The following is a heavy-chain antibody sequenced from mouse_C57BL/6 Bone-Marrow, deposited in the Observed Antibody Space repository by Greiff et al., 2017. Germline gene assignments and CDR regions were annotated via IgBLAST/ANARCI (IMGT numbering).Heavy chain of an antibody. D-gene: IGHD2-4*01. CDR3: EREGGDYDGVYFGY. CDR1: GYTFTSYG. Sequence: QVQLQQSGAELARPGASVKLSCTASGYTFTSYGISWVKQRTGQGLEWIGEIYPRSGNTYYNEKFKGKATLTADKSSSTAYMELRSLTSEDSAVYFCEREGGDYDGVYFGYWGQGTTLTVAS. J-gene: IGHJ2*01. V-gene: IGHV1-81*01. CDR2: IYPRSGNT.